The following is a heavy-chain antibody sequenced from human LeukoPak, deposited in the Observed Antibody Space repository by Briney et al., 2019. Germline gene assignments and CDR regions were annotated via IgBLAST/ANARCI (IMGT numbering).Heavy chain of an antibody. CDR1: GGSISSGSYY. Sequence: SETLSLTCTVSGGSISSGSYYWDWLRQPAGKGLEWIGRIYTSGSTNYNPSLKSRVTISVDTSKNQFSLKLSSVTAADTAVYYCARYTAMVNDAFDIWGKGTMVTVSS. V-gene: IGHV4-61*02. D-gene: IGHD5-18*01. CDR2: IYTSGST. CDR3: ARYTAMVNDAFDI. J-gene: IGHJ3*02.